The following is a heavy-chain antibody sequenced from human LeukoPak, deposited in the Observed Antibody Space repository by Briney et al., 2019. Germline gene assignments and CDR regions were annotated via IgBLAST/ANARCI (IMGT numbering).Heavy chain of an antibody. V-gene: IGHV4-59*01. D-gene: IGHD3-10*01. Sequence: KPLETLSLTCTVSGGSISSYYWSWIRQPPGKGLEWIGDIYYSGSTNYNPSLKSRGTTSVNTTNNHFSLQLSYVPAADPAVYYIAGDRGGRAAFDIWGQGTMVTVSS. CDR3: AGDRGGRAAFDI. CDR2: IYYSGST. CDR1: GGSISSYY. J-gene: IGHJ3*02.